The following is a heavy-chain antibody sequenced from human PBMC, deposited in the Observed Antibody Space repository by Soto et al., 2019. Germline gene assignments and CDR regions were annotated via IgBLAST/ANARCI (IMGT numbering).Heavy chain of an antibody. V-gene: IGHV4-30-4*01. D-gene: IGHD6-19*01. Sequence: SETLSLTCTVSGGSISSGDYYWSWIRQPPGKGLEWIGYIYYSGSTYYNPSLKSRVTISVDTSKNQFSLNLSSVTAADTAVYYCARERPDGCRLDPWGQGTLVTVSS. CDR2: IYYSGST. J-gene: IGHJ5*02. CDR1: GGSISSGDYY. CDR3: ARERPDGCRLDP.